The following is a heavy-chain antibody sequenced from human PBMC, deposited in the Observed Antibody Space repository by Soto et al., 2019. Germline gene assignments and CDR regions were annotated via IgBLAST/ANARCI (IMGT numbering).Heavy chain of an antibody. J-gene: IGHJ4*02. CDR1: GFTFSSYN. Sequence: EVQLVESGGGLVQPGGSLRLSCAASGFTFSSYNMHWVRQAPGKGLEWLSYITSSSSTIYYADSVKGRFTISRDKAKNRLYLQMNNLRAEDTAMYYCAIVGGYSSGCNFGYWGQVILVTV. CDR2: ITSSSSTI. CDR3: AIVGGYSSGCNFGY. V-gene: IGHV3-48*01. D-gene: IGHD5-18*01.